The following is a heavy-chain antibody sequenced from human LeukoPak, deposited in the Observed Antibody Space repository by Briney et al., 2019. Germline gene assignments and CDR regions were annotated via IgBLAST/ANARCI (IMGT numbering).Heavy chain of an antibody. Sequence: GGSLRLSCAASGFTFSSYALTWVRQAPGKRLEWVSAISGNGGSTNYADSVKGRFTISRDNSKNTLYLQVNSLRAEDTAVYYCAKYRSAWSFDYWGQGTLVTVSS. CDR3: AKYRSAWSFDY. J-gene: IGHJ4*02. V-gene: IGHV3-23*01. D-gene: IGHD6-13*01. CDR2: ISGNGGST. CDR1: GFTFSSYA.